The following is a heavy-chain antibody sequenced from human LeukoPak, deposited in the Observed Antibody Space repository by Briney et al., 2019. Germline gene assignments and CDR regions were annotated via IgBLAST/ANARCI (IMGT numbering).Heavy chain of an antibody. V-gene: IGHV1-18*01. CDR2: ISAYNGNT. CDR3: ARDPVVRCSGGSCYSYYYGMDV. J-gene: IGHJ6*02. Sequence: ASVKVSCKASGGTFSSYAISWVRQAPGQGLEWMGWISAYNGNTNYAQKLQGRVTMTTDASTSTAYMELRSLRSDDTAVYYCARDPVVRCSGGSCYSYYYGMDVWGQGTTVTVSS. CDR1: GGTFSSYA. D-gene: IGHD2-15*01.